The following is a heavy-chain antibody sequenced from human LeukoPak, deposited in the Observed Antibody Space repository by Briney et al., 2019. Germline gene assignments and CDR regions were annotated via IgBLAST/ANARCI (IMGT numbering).Heavy chain of an antibody. CDR3: ARVDYDFWSGYPNAFDI. CDR1: GGSISSYY. V-gene: IGHV4-59*01. D-gene: IGHD3-3*01. J-gene: IGHJ3*02. CDR2: IYYSGST. Sequence: KSSETLSLTCTVSGGSISSYYWRWIRQPPGKGLEWIGYIYYSGSTNYNPSLKSRVTISVDTSKNQFSLKLSSVTAADTAVYYCARVDYDFWSGYPNAFDIWGQGTMVTVSS.